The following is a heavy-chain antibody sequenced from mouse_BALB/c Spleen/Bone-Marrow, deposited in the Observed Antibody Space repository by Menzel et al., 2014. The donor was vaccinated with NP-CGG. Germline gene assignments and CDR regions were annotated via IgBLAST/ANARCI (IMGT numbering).Heavy chain of an antibody. V-gene: IGHV1S127*01. CDR1: GYTFTSYW. J-gene: IGHJ4*01. D-gene: IGHD4-1*01. CDR2: LDPSDSYT. CDR3: TRGANPYYYTMDY. Sequence: QVQLKQSGAELVKPGASVKMSCKASGYTFTSYWMHWVKQRPGQGLEWIGVLDPSDSYTTYNQKFKGKATLTVDTSSNTAYMQLSSLTSEDSAVHYCTRGANPYYYTMDYRGQGTSVTVSS.